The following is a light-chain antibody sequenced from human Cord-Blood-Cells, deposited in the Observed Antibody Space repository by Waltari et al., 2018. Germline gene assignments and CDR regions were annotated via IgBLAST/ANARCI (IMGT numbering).Light chain of an antibody. Sequence: EIVMTQSPATLSESPGERATLSCRASQSVSSNLVWYQQKPGQAPRLLIYGASTRATGIPARFSGSGSGTEFTLTISSLQSEDFAVYYCQQYNNWPPSTFGPGTKVDIK. CDR1: QSVSSN. CDR3: QQYNNWPPST. V-gene: IGKV3-15*01. J-gene: IGKJ3*01. CDR2: GAS.